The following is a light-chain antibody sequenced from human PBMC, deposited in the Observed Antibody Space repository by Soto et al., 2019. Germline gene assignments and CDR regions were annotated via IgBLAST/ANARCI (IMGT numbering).Light chain of an antibody. V-gene: IGKV1-5*01. CDR1: QSIDTW. J-gene: IGKJ1*01. CDR2: DAS. Sequence: QMTQSPSTLSASVGDRVTITCRASQSIDTWLAWYQQKPGKAPRLLIYDASDLESGVPSRFSGSGSGTEFTLTINGLQTDDIATYYCQQSYRSPPTFGQGTKVDIK. CDR3: QQSYRSPPT.